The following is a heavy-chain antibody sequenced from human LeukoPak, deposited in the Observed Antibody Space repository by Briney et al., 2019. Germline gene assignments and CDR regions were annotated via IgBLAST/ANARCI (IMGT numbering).Heavy chain of an antibody. CDR1: GYTFTSYA. D-gene: IGHD1-26*01. CDR3: ASRRIVGATIVLDY. J-gene: IGHJ4*02. V-gene: IGHV1-2*02. Sequence: ASVKVSCKASGYTFTSYAMHWVRQAPGQRLEWMGWINPNSGGANYAQKFQGRVTMTRDTSISTAYMELSRLRSDDTAVYYCASRRIVGATIVLDYWGQGTLVTVSS. CDR2: INPNSGGA.